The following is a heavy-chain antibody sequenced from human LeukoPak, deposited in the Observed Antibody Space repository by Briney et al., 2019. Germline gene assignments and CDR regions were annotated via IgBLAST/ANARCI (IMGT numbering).Heavy chain of an antibody. J-gene: IGHJ5*02. V-gene: IGHV1-2*02. Sequence: ASVKVSCKASGFTFTAYHIHWVRQAPGQGLEWMGWINPNSGGTNYAQKFQSRVTMTRDTSISTAYIELNRLRSDDTAVYYCARGYCTGDSCSGAWFDPWGRGTLVTVFS. CDR2: INPNSGGT. CDR1: GFTFTAYH. CDR3: ARGYCTGDSCSGAWFDP. D-gene: IGHD2-8*02.